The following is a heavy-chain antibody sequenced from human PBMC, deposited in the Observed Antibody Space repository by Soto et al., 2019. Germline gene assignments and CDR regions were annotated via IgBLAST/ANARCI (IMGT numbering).Heavy chain of an antibody. CDR2: IYYSGST. J-gene: IGHJ5*02. V-gene: IGHV4-31*03. Sequence: QVQLQESGPGLVKPSQTLSLTCTVSGGSISSGGYYWSWIRQHPGKGLEWIGYIYYSGSTYYNPSLKSRVTISVDTSKNQFSLKLSSVTAADTAVYYCARDAVVAAIEGDGGWFDPWGQGTLVTVSS. CDR1: GGSISSGGYY. D-gene: IGHD2-15*01. CDR3: ARDAVVAAIEGDGGWFDP.